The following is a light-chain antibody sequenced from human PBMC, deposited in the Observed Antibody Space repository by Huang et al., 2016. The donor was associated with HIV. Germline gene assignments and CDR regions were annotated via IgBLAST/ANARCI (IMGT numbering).Light chain of an antibody. CDR2: GAS. J-gene: IGKJ4*01. V-gene: IGKV3-15*01. CDR1: QRVSSK. Sequence: EIVMTQSPATLSVSPGERATLSCRASQRVSSKLAWYQQKPGQAPRLLIYGASTRATGIPARFSGSGSGTEFTLTISSLQSEDFAVYYCQQYNNWLLLTFGGGTKVEIK. CDR3: QQYNNWLLLT.